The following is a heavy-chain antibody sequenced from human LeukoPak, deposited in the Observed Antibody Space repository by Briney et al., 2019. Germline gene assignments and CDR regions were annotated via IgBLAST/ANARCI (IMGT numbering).Heavy chain of an antibody. V-gene: IGHV4-39*07. CDR3: AREAVAAPIEVHYYMDV. CDR1: GGSISSSSYY. Sequence: PSETLSLTCTVSGGSISSSSYYWGWIRQPPGKGLEWIGSIYYSGSTYYNPSLKSRVTISVDTSKNQFSLKLSSVTAADTAVYYCAREAVAAPIEVHYYMDVWGKGTTVTVSS. CDR2: IYYSGST. D-gene: IGHD6-19*01. J-gene: IGHJ6*03.